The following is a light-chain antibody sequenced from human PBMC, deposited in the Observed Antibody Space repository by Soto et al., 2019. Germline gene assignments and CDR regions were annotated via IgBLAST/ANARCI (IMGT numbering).Light chain of an antibody. CDR3: QQRSNWPPWT. Sequence: EIVFTQSPATLSLSPGERATLSCRASQSVSSYLAWYQQKPGQAPRLLIYDASNRATGIPARFSGSGSGTDFTLTISSLGPEDFAVYYCQQRSNWPPWTFGQGTKVAIK. V-gene: IGKV3-11*01. CDR2: DAS. J-gene: IGKJ1*01. CDR1: QSVSSY.